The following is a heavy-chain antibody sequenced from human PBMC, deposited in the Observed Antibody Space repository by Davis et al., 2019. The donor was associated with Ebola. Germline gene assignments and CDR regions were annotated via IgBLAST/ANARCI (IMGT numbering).Heavy chain of an antibody. CDR3: AKFYGDYPLFFDY. CDR2: ISGSGGST. J-gene: IGHJ4*02. D-gene: IGHD4-17*01. V-gene: IGHV3-23*01. CDR1: GFTFSSYA. Sequence: GESLKISCAASGFTFSSYAMSWVRQAPGKGLEWVSAISGSGGSTYYADSVKGRFTISRDNSKNTLYLQMNSLRAEDTAVYYCAKFYGDYPLFFDYWGQGTLVTVSS.